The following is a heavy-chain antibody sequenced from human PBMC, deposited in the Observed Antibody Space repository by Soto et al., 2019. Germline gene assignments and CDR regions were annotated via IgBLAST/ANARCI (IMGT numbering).Heavy chain of an antibody. CDR1: GFRFDGHA. CDR2: LGWNSGDV. D-gene: IGHD1-26*01. J-gene: IGHJ4*02. Sequence: EVQLVESGGGLVQPGRSLRVSCVASGFRFDGHAMHWVRQTPGKGLEWVSGLGWNSGDVDYADFVKGRFTISRDNAKNSLYLQMNSLRAEDTAMYYCVRLRDSEGSGNFDYWGQGTLVTVSS. CDR3: VRLRDSEGSGNFDY. V-gene: IGHV3-9*01.